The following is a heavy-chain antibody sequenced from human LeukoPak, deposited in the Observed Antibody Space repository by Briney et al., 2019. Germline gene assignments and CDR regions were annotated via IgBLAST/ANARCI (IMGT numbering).Heavy chain of an antibody. D-gene: IGHD6-13*01. J-gene: IGHJ4*02. CDR3: ASSQQLLFDY. Sequence: TSETLSLTCAVYGGSFSGYYWSWIRQPPGKGLEWIGEINHSGSTNYNPSLKSRVTISVDTSKNQFSLKLSSVTAADTAVYYCASSQQLLFDYWGQGTLVTVSS. CDR2: INHSGST. CDR1: GGSFSGYY. V-gene: IGHV4-34*01.